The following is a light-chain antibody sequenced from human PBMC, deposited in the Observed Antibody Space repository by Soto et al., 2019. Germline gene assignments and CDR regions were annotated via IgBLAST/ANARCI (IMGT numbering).Light chain of an antibody. CDR2: SNN. Sequence: QSVLTQPPSASGTPGQRVTISCSGSSSNIGSNSVNWYQQLPGTAPKLLIYSNNQRPSGVPDRFSGSKSGTSASLAISGLQSGGEADYYCAAWDDSLNGYVFGTGTKVTVL. V-gene: IGLV1-44*01. J-gene: IGLJ1*01. CDR3: AAWDDSLNGYV. CDR1: SSNIGSNS.